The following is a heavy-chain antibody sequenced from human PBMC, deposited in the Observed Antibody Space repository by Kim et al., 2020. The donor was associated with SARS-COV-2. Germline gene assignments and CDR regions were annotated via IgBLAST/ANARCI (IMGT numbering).Heavy chain of an antibody. CDR1: GGSISSSSYY. J-gene: IGHJ4*02. Sequence: SETLSLTCTVSGGSISSSSYYWGWIRQPPGKGLEWIGSIYYSGSTYYNPSLKSRVTISVDTSKNQFSLKLSSVTAADTAVYYCARGSVLRAFDYWGQGTLVTVSS. CDR2: IYYSGST. CDR3: ARGSVLRAFDY. V-gene: IGHV4-39*01.